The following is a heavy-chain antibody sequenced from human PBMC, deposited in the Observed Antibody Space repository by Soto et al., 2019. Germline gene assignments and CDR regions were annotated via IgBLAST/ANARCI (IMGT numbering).Heavy chain of an antibody. J-gene: IGHJ5*02. V-gene: IGHV4-59*01. CDR1: GGSISSYY. CDR3: ARDKGDDFWSGYPGLDP. Sequence: SETLSFTCTVSGGSISSYYWSWIRQPPGKGLEWIGYIYYSGSTNYNPSLKSRVTISVDTSKNRFSLKLSSVTAADTAGYYVARDKGDDFWSGYPGLDPWGQGTLVTVSS. D-gene: IGHD3-3*01. CDR2: IYYSGST.